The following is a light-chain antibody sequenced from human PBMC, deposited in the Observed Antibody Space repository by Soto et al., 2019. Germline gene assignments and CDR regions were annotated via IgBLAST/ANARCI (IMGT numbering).Light chain of an antibody. CDR3: QQSYSTPLT. CDR1: QSISSY. V-gene: IGKV1-39*01. J-gene: IGKJ4*01. Sequence: DIQMTQSPSSLSASVGDRVTITCRASQSISSYLNWYQQKPGKAPKLLIYAASSLQSGVPSRFSGSGSETAFPLTISRLQPEDFATYYCQQSYSTPLTFGGGTKVEIK. CDR2: AAS.